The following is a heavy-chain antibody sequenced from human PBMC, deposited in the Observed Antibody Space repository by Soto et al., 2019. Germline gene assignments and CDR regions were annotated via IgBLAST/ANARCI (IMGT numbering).Heavy chain of an antibody. CDR1: GFTFSSYS. Sequence: EVQLVESGGGLVKPGGSLRLSCAASGFTFSSYSMNWVRQAPGKGLEWVSSISSSSSYIYYADSVKGRFTISRDNAKNSLYLQMNSLRAEDTAVYYCARGLSSFSSLYYYYGMDVWGQGTTVTVSS. D-gene: IGHD6-6*01. J-gene: IGHJ6*02. CDR3: ARGLSSFSSLYYYYGMDV. V-gene: IGHV3-21*01. CDR2: ISSSSSYI.